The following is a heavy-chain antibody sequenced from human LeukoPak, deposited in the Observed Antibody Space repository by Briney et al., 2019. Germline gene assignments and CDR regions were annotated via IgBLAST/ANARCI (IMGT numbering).Heavy chain of an antibody. Sequence: ASVKVSCKASGYTFTSYGISWVRQAPGQGLEWMGCISAYNGNTNYAQKLQGRVTMTTDTSTSTAYMELRSLRSDDTAVYYCARVGYCSSTSCSHRPRNWFDPWGQGTLVTVSS. J-gene: IGHJ5*02. V-gene: IGHV1-18*01. D-gene: IGHD2-2*01. CDR3: ARVGYCSSTSCSHRPRNWFDP. CDR2: ISAYNGNT. CDR1: GYTFTSYG.